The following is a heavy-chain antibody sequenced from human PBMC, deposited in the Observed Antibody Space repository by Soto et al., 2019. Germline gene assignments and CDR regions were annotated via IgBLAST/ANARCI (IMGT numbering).Heavy chain of an antibody. CDR1: GFTFSSYA. V-gene: IGHV3-23*01. D-gene: IGHD3-9*01. J-gene: IGHJ6*03. Sequence: EVQLLESGGGLVQPGGSLRLSCAASGFTFSSYAMSWVRQAPGKGLEWVSAISGSGGSTYYADSVKGRFTISRDNSKNTLYLQMNSLRAEDTAVYYCAKDYDILTGYYSHYYYYYMDVWGKGTTVTVSS. CDR2: ISGSGGST. CDR3: AKDYDILTGYYSHYYYYYMDV.